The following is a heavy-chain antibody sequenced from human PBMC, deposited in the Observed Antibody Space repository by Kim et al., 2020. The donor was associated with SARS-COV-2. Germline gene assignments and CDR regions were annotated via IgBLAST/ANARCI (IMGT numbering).Heavy chain of an antibody. CDR1: GFTFSSYA. D-gene: IGHD3-3*01. CDR3: AKGAPDFGVVNNQDYYYYGMDV. Sequence: GGSLRLSCAASGFTFSSYAMSWVRQAPGKGLEWVSAISGSGGSTYYADSVKGRFTISRDNSKNTLYLQMNSLRAEDTAVYYCAKGAPDFGVVNNQDYYYYGMDVWGQGTTVTVSS. CDR2: ISGSGGST. J-gene: IGHJ6*02. V-gene: IGHV3-23*01.